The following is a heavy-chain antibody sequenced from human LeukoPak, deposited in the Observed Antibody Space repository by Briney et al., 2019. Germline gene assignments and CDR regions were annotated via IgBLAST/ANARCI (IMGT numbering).Heavy chain of an antibody. Sequence: ASVKVPCKASGYTFTSYAMHWVRQAPGQRLEWMGWINAGNGNTKYSQKFQGRVTITRDTSASTAYMELSSLRSEDTAVYYCARGYSSGWYQGGFDYWGQGTLVTVSS. V-gene: IGHV1-3*01. J-gene: IGHJ4*02. CDR2: INAGNGNT. CDR1: GYTFTSYA. CDR3: ARGYSSGWYQGGFDY. D-gene: IGHD6-19*01.